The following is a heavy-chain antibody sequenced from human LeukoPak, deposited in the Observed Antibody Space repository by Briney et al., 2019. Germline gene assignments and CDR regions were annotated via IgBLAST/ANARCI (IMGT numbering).Heavy chain of an antibody. V-gene: IGHV1-69*02. Sequence: SVKVSCKASGHTFTGYYMHWVRQAPGQGLEWMGRIIPILGIANYAQKFQGRVTITADKSTSTAYMELSSLRSEDTAVYYCASRRYYYYYGMDVWGQGTTVTVSS. J-gene: IGHJ6*02. CDR3: ASRRYYYYYGMDV. CDR2: IIPILGIA. CDR1: GHTFTGYY.